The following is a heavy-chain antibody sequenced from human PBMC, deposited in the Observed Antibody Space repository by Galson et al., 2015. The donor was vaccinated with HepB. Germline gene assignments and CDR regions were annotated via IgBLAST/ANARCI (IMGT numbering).Heavy chain of an antibody. Sequence: SLRLSCAASGFTFSSYAMSWVRQAPGKGLEWVSAISGSGGSTYYADSVKGRFTISRDNSKNTLYLQMNSLRAEDTAVYYCAKGEVRGGDYFDYWGQGTLVTVSS. D-gene: IGHD3-10*01. V-gene: IGHV3-23*01. CDR2: ISGSGGST. J-gene: IGHJ4*02. CDR1: GFTFSSYA. CDR3: AKGEVRGGDYFDY.